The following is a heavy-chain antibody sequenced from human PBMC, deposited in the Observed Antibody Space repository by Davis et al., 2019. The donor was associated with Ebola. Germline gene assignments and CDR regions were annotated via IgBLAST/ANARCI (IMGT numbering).Heavy chain of an antibody. V-gene: IGHV1-46*01. CDR3: ARWDVMTYYDFWSGYLPKGYGMDV. J-gene: IGHJ6*02. D-gene: IGHD3-3*01. Sequence: ASVKVSCKASGYSFTSYYLHWVRQAPGQGLEWMGIINPSGGSTSYARKFQGRVTITRDTSTGTVYMEMSSLRSDDTAVYYCARWDVMTYYDFWSGYLPKGYGMDVWGQGTTVTVSS. CDR2: INPSGGST. CDR1: GYSFTSYY.